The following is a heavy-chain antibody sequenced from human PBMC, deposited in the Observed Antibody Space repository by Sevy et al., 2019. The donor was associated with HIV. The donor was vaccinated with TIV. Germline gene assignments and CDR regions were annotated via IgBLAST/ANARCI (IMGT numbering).Heavy chain of an antibody. CDR3: AGRRFDL. J-gene: IGHJ5*02. Sequence: GGCLRLSCAASGFTFSSYWMHWVRQAPGKGLEWLDNINQDGSEIYYVDSVKGRFTISRDNAKNSLYLQMNSLRVEDTAVYYCAGRRFDLWGQGTLVTVSS. CDR1: GFTFSSYW. CDR2: INQDGSEI. V-gene: IGHV3-7*01.